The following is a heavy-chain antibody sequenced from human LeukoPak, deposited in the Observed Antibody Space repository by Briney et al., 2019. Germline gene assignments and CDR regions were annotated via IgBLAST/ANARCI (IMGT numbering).Heavy chain of an antibody. V-gene: IGHV4-59*01. D-gene: IGHD2-8*01. CDR1: GGSITNYY. Sequence: PSETLSLTCGVSGGSITNYYWTWIRQPPGKGLEWIGYASFSGTTDYSPSLKNRVTISVDTSKNQFSLKLNSMTAADTAVYYYASRRSSGVCDYWGQGILVTVSS. J-gene: IGHJ4*02. CDR2: ASFSGTT. CDR3: ASRRSSGVCDY.